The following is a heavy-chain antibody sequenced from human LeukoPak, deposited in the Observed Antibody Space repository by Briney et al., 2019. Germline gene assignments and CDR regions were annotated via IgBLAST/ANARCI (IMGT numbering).Heavy chain of an antibody. CDR1: RFSFSNSW. D-gene: IGHD2-2*01. CDR3: ARNSYYRYCSSTSCYAAFDI. J-gene: IGHJ3*02. V-gene: IGHV3-74*01. CDR2: IRGDGGDT. Sequence: GGSLRLSCAASRFSFSNSWMHWVRQTPGKGLVWVSTIRGDGGDTTYTDSVKGRFTISRDNSKNTLYLQMNSLRAEDTAVYYCARNSYYRYCSSTSCYAAFDIWGQGTMVTVSS.